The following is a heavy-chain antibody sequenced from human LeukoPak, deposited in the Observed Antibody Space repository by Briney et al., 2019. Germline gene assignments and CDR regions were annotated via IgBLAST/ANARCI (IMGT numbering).Heavy chain of an antibody. J-gene: IGHJ4*02. D-gene: IGHD2-15*01. CDR1: GXTFSTYG. V-gene: IGHV3-33*01. Sequence: GGSLRLSCVASGXTFSTYGMHWVRQAPGKGLEWVAIIWYDGSKEFYADSVKGRFTISKDNSNNSLYLQMNSLRAEDTAVYYCAREKGSGPDYGGQGTLVTVSS. CDR2: IWYDGSKE. CDR3: AREKGSGPDY.